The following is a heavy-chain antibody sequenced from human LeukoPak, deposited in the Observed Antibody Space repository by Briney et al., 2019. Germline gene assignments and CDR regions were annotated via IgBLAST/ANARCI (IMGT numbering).Heavy chain of an antibody. CDR1: GYSFTNYW. CDR2: IYPRDSDT. Sequence: GESLKISCKGSGYSFTNYWIGWVRQLPGKDLEWMGIIYPRDSDTRYSPSFQGQVTISADKSISTAYLQWSSLKASDTAMYYCARLSITPGTYFDYWGQGTLVTVSS. V-gene: IGHV5-51*01. D-gene: IGHD1-14*01. J-gene: IGHJ4*02. CDR3: ARLSITPGTYFDY.